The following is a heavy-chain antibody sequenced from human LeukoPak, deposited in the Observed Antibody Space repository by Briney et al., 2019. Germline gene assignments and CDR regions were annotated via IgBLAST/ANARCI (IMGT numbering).Heavy chain of an antibody. CDR2: ISTGGSYI. CDR3: ARRFFYGSGNSLDP. Sequence: GGSRRLSCAASGFTFSTYSMNWVRQAPGKGLEWVSSISTGGSYIYYADSVKGRFTISRDNAKNSLYLQMNSLRVEDAAVYYCARRFFYGSGNSLDPWGQGTLVTVSS. V-gene: IGHV3-21*01. CDR1: GFTFSTYS. D-gene: IGHD3-10*01. J-gene: IGHJ5*02.